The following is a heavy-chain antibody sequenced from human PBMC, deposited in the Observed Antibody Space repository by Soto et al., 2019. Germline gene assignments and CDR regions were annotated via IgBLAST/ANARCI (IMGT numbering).Heavy chain of an antibody. D-gene: IGHD1-1*01. V-gene: IGHV3-21*01. CDR1: GFTFSSYS. J-gene: IGHJ6*02. CDR2: ISSGSSYI. Sequence: GGSLRLSCAASGFTFSSYSMNWVRQAPGKGLEWVSSISSGSSYIYYADSVKGRFTISRDNAKNSLYLQMNSLRAEDTAVYYCAREPAGTRYYYGMDVWGQGTTVTVSS. CDR3: AREPAGTRYYYGMDV.